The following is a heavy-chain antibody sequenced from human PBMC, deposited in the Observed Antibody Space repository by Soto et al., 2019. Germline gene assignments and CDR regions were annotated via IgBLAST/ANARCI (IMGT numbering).Heavy chain of an antibody. CDR2: IIPIFGTA. CDR3: ARGNQRWLQLWYFDL. CDR1: GGTFSSYT. J-gene: IGHJ2*01. V-gene: IGHV1-69*12. D-gene: IGHD5-12*01. Sequence: QVQLVQSGAEVKKPGSSVTVSCKASGGTFSSYTISWVRQAPGQGLEWMGGIIPIFGTANYAQKFQGRVTITADESTSTAFIELSSLRSADTAVYYCARGNQRWLQLWYFDLWGRGTLVTVS.